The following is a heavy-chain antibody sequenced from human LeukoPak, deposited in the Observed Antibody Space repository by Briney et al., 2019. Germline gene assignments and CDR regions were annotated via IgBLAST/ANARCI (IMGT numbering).Heavy chain of an antibody. J-gene: IGHJ4*02. Sequence: PGGSLRLSCAASGFTFSSYEMNWVRQAPGKGLEWVSYISSSGSTIYYADSVKGRFTISRDNAKNSLYLQMNSLRAEDTAVYYCAREWLQLRAFDYWGQGTLVTVSS. D-gene: IGHD5-24*01. CDR3: AREWLQLRAFDY. CDR2: ISSSGSTI. V-gene: IGHV3-48*03. CDR1: GFTFSSYE.